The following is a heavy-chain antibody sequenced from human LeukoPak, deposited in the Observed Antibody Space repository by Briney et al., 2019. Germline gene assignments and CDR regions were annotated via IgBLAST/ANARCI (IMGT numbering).Heavy chain of an antibody. D-gene: IGHD2-21*02. CDR2: INPNSGGT. CDR3: ARGFDPDCGGDCYPPALDY. CDR1: GYTFTGYY. J-gene: IGHJ4*02. Sequence: ASVKVSCKASGYTFTGYYMHWVRQAPGQGLEWMGWINPNSGGTNYAQKFQGRVTMTRDTSISTAYMELSRLRSDDTAVYYCARGFDPDCGGDCYPPALDYWGQGTLVTVSS. V-gene: IGHV1-2*02.